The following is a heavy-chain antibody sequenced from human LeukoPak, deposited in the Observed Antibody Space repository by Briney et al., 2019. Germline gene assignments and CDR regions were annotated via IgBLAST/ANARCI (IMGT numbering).Heavy chain of an antibody. Sequence: ASVKVSCKVSGDTFSTFGFTRVRQAPGQGLEWMGGIVPVFGAVNSAPKFQDRITVTADESTSTVYMELNSPRSDDSAVYFCARGAGVVPAAKSLGYYLYYYMDVWGEGTTVTVSS. CDR2: IVPVFGAV. V-gene: IGHV1-69*13. CDR3: ARGAGVVPAAKSLGYYLYYYMDV. CDR1: GDTFSTFG. D-gene: IGHD2-2*01. J-gene: IGHJ6*03.